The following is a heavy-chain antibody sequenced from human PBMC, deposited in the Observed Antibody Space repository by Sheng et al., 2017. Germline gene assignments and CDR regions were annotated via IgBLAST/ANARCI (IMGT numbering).Heavy chain of an antibody. CDR3: AKDRSPTRGFYFMDV. D-gene: IGHD4-17*01. CDR2: ISYDGSDR. CDR1: AFTFSSYG. Sequence: QVQLVESGGGAVQPGRSLRLSCAASAFTFSSYGMHWVRQSPGKGLEWVAVISYDGSDRYYADSVKGRFTISRDNSKNTVDLQMNSLTPEDTAVYYCAKDRSPTRGFYFMDVWGQGDHGHRLL. J-gene: IGHJ6*03. V-gene: IGHV3-30*18.